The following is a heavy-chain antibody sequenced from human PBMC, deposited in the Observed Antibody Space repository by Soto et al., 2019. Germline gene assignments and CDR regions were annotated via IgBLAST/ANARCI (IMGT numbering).Heavy chain of an antibody. CDR1: GGSIGSNNYY. V-gene: IGHV4-39*01. CDR3: ARVEDYDRGAYYCWLEY. D-gene: IGHD3-22*01. CDR2: IYYTGRT. Sequence: QLQLQESGPGLLKPSETLSLTCSVSGGSIGSNNYYWAWIRQPPGKGLEWIGNIYYTGRTQYSTSLKSRVIISVDTSKNECFLDLSFVTSADTDVYYCARVEDYDRGAYYCWLEYWGQGTMVTVSS. J-gene: IGHJ4*02.